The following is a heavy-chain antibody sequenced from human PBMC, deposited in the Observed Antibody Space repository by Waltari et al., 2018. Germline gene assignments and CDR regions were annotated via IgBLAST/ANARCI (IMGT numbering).Heavy chain of an antibody. D-gene: IGHD2-21*01. CDR2: IYYSGST. CDR1: GGSLSSSSYY. V-gene: IGHV4-39*07. J-gene: IGHJ4*02. Sequence: QLQLQESGPGLVKPSETLSLTCTVSGGSLSSSSYYWGWSRQPPGKGLEWIGSIYYSGSTYYNPSLKSRVTISVDTSKNQFSLKLSSVTAADTAVYYCARESVAAFDYWGQGTLVTVSS. CDR3: ARESVAAFDY.